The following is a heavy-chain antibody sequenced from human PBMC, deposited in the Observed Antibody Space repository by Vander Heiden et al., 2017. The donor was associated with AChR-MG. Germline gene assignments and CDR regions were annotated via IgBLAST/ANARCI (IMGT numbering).Heavy chain of an antibody. CDR3: AKNLAQMDV. Sequence: EVQLLESGGGLVQPGGSLRLSCAAAGLTFSSDGMSWVRQAAGKGLEWVSAISGRGGSTYYADSVKGRFTISRENSKNTLYLQMNSLRAEDTAVYYCAKNLAQMDVWGKGTTVTVSS. CDR1: GLTFSSDG. V-gene: IGHV3-23*01. CDR2: ISGRGGST. J-gene: IGHJ6*04.